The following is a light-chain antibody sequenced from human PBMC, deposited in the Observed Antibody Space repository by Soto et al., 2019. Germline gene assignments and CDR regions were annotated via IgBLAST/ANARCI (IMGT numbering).Light chain of an antibody. V-gene: IGLV1-40*01. CDR2: GNS. CDR3: QSYDSSLSGSGV. Sequence: QSVLTQPPSVSGAPGQRVTIPCTGSSSNIGAGYDVHWYQQLPGTAPKLLIYGNSNRPSGVPDRFSGSKSGTSASLAITGLLAEDEADYCCQSYDSSLSGSGVFGGGTKVTVL. J-gene: IGLJ3*02. CDR1: SSNIGAGYD.